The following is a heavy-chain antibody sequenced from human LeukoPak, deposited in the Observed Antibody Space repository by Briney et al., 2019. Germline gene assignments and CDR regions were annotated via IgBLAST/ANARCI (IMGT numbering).Heavy chain of an antibody. CDR3: ARRTTHAFDI. D-gene: IGHD1-14*01. J-gene: IGHJ3*02. CDR2: MNPNSGNT. V-gene: IGHV1-8*01. CDR1: GHTFTSYD. Sequence: ASVKVSCKASGHTFTSYDINWVRQAPGQGLEWMGWMNPNSGNTGYAQKFQGRVTMTRNASISTAYMELSSLRSEDTAVYYCARRTTHAFDIWGQGTMVTVSS.